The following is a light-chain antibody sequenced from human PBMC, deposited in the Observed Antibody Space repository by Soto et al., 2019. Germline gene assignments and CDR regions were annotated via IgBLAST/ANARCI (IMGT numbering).Light chain of an antibody. CDR3: SSFTSSTTRV. CDR1: SSDVGGYDY. V-gene: IGLV2-14*01. CDR2: DVS. Sequence: QSALTQPASVSGSPGQSITISCTGSSSDVGGYDYVSWYQKYPGKAPKLMIYDVSNRPSGVSNRFSGSKSGNTASLTISGLQADDEADYYCSSFTSSTTRVFGTGTKVTVL. J-gene: IGLJ1*01.